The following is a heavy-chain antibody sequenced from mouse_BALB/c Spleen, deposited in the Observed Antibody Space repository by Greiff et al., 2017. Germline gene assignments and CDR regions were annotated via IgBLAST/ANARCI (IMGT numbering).Heavy chain of an antibody. V-gene: IGHV1-54*01. CDR1: GYAFTNYL. CDR3: ARGNYGNWGDY. CDR2: INPGSGGT. J-gene: IGHJ4*01. D-gene: IGHD2-1*01. Sequence: QVQLKESGAELVRPGTSVKVSCKASGYAFTNYLIAWVKQRPGQGLEWIGVINPGSGGTNYNEKFKGKATLTADKSSSTAYMQLSSLTSDDSAVYFCARGNYGNWGDYWGQGTSVTVSS.